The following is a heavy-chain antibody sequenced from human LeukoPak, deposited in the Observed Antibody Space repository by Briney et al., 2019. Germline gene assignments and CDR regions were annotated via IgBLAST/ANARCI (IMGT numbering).Heavy chain of an antibody. J-gene: IGHJ3*02. D-gene: IGHD3-22*01. Sequence: SETLSLTCTVSGCPISSYYWSWIRLPPGKGLEWIGYIYYSGSTNYNPSLKSRVTISVDTSKNQFSLKLSSVTAADTAVYYCARVWLALDIWGQGTMVTVSS. CDR3: ARVWLALDI. V-gene: IGHV4-59*01. CDR1: GCPISSYY. CDR2: IYYSGST.